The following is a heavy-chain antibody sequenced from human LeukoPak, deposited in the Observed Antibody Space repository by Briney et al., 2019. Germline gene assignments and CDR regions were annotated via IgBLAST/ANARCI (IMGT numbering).Heavy chain of an antibody. J-gene: IGHJ6*03. D-gene: IGHD6-19*01. CDR2: IIPIFGTA. V-gene: IGHV1-69*06. CDR3: ARVPAVAGTFGYMDV. Sequence: GASVKVSCKASGYTFITYGISWVRQAPGQGLEWMGGIIPIFGTANYAQKFQGRVTITADKSTSTAYMELSSLRSEDTAVYYCARVPAVAGTFGYMDVWGKGTTVTVSS. CDR1: GYTFITYG.